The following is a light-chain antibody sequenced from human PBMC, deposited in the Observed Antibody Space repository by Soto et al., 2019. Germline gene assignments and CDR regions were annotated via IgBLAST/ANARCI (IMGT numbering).Light chain of an antibody. CDR2: DAS. J-gene: IGKJ3*01. CDR1: QTVRNNY. V-gene: IGKV3D-20*02. CDR3: QQRGNWPPGFT. Sequence: EFVLTPSPGTLSLSPVERATLSCRASQTVRNNYLAWYQQKPGQAPRLLIYDASSRATGIPARFSGSGSGTDFTLTISSLEPEDFAVYYCQQRGNWPPGFTFGPGTKVDIK.